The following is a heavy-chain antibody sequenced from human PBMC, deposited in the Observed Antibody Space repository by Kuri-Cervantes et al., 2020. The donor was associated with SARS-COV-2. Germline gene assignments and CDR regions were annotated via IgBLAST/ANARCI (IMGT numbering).Heavy chain of an antibody. J-gene: IGHJ4*02. CDR2: IYYTGST. CDR3: RALDWGSRGYFDY. Sequence: SETLSLTCTVSGGSISSSSYYWGWIRQPPGKGLEWIGGIYYTGSTYYNPSLKSRVTISVDTSKNQFSLKLSSVTAADTAVYYCRALDWGSRGYFDYWGQGTLVTVSS. V-gene: IGHV4-39*03. CDR1: GGSISSSSYY. D-gene: IGHD3/OR15-3a*01.